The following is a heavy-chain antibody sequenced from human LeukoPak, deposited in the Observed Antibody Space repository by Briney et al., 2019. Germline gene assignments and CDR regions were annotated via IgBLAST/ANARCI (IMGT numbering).Heavy chain of an antibody. V-gene: IGHV1-69*13. Sequence: SVKVSCKASGGTFSSYAISWVRQAPGQGLEWMGGIIPIFGTANYAQKFQDRVTITADESTSTAYMELSSLRSEDTAVYYCARVDYVWGSYRGYYFDYWGQGTLVTVSS. CDR1: GGTFSSYA. D-gene: IGHD3-16*02. CDR3: ARVDYVWGSYRGYYFDY. J-gene: IGHJ4*02. CDR2: IIPIFGTA.